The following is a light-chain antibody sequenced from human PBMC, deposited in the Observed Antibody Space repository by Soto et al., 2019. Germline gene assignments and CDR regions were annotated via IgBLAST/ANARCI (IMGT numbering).Light chain of an antibody. CDR1: QSISSF. V-gene: IGKV1-39*01. J-gene: IGKJ1*01. Sequence: DIQMTQSPSSLSASVGDRVSITCRASQSISSFLNWYQQKPGKAPKLLIYATSTLQSGVPSRFSGSGSGKDFTLTITTLQPEDFATYYCQQSYTTRCTFGQGTKVEIX. CDR2: ATS. CDR3: QQSYTTRCT.